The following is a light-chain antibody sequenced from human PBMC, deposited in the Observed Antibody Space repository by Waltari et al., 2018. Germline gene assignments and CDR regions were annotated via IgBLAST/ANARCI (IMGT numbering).Light chain of an antibody. CDR2: HAS. Sequence: EIVLTQSPGTLSLSPGERATLSCRASQSVGRYLVWYQQKPGQAPRLLIYHASIRATGIPDRFSGSGSGTDFSLTISRREPEDVAVYYCQKYESLPATFGQGTKVEI. CDR1: QSVGRY. CDR3: QKYESLPAT. J-gene: IGKJ1*01. V-gene: IGKV3-20*01.